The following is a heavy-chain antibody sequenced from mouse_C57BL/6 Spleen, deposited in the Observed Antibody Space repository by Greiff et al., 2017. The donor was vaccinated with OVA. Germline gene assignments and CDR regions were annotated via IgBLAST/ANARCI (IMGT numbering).Heavy chain of an antibody. CDR2: IYPGSGST. CDR1: GYTFTSYW. V-gene: IGHV1-55*01. J-gene: IGHJ2*01. CDR3: AMGDYDDVYYFDY. Sequence: QVQLQQPGAELVKPGASVKMSCKASGYTFTSYWITWVKQRPGQGLVWIGDIYPGSGSTNYNEKFKSKATLTVDTSSSTAYMQLSSLTSEDSAVYYCAMGDYDDVYYFDYWGQGTTLTVSS. D-gene: IGHD2-4*01.